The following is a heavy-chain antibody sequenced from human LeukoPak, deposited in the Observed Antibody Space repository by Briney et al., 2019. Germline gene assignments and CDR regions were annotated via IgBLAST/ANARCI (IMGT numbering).Heavy chain of an antibody. CDR1: GFTFSGYW. V-gene: IGHV3-7*01. Sequence: GGSLRLSCAASGFTFSGYWMTWVRQAPGKGLEWVANIKQDGSEKYYVDSVKGRFTISRDNAKNSLYLQMNSLRAEDTAVYYCARELVAVTTYYYYYYGMDVWGQGTTVTVSS. CDR2: IKQDGSEK. D-gene: IGHD4-11*01. J-gene: IGHJ6*02. CDR3: ARELVAVTTYYYYYYGMDV.